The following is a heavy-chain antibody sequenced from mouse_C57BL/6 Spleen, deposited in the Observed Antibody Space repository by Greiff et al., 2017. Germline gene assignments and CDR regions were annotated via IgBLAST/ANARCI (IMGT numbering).Heavy chain of an antibody. Sequence: EVHLVESEGGLVQPGSSMKLSCTASGFTFSDYYMAWFRQVPEKGLEWVANINYDGSSTYYLDSLKSRFIISRENAKNILYLQMSSLKSEDTATYYCARGDSNHFDYWGQGTTLTVSS. J-gene: IGHJ2*01. CDR2: INYDGSST. CDR1: GFTFSDYY. V-gene: IGHV5-16*01. D-gene: IGHD2-5*01. CDR3: ARGDSNHFDY.